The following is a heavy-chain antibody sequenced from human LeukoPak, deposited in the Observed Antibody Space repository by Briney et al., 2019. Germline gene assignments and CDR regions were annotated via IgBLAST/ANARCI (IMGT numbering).Heavy chain of an antibody. Sequence: SQTLSLTCTVSGCSISSGSYYWSWLRQPPGKGLEWVGYISYSGSTNYNPSLKSRVTISVDTSKNQFSLKLSSVTAADTAVYYIPRSSSAHYYDSSGYLPSHFDYWGQPSLVTVPS. CDR3: PRSSSAHYYDSSGYLPSHFDY. D-gene: IGHD3-22*01. J-gene: IGHJ4*02. CDR1: GCSISSGSYY. V-gene: IGHV4-61*01. CDR2: ISYSGST.